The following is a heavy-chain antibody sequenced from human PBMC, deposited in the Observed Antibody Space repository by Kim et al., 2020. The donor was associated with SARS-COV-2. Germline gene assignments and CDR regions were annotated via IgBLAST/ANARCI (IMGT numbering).Heavy chain of an antibody. CDR3: ARQFLEWRPNDAFDI. D-gene: IGHD3-3*01. V-gene: IGHV4-39*01. J-gene: IGHJ3*02. Sequence: PSLQSRVTISVDTSKNQFSLKLSSVTAADTAVYYCARQFLEWRPNDAFDIWGQGTMVTVSS.